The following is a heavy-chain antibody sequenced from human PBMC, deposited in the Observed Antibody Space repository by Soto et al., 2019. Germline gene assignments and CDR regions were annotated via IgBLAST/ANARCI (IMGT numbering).Heavy chain of an antibody. D-gene: IGHD4-17*01. Sequence: LSLTCTVSGGSISSSSYYWGWIRQPPGKGLEWIGSIYYSGSTYYNPSLKSRVTISVDTSKNQFSLKLSSVTAADTAVYYCARRPDYRDSNWFDYWGQGTLVTVSS. CDR2: IYYSGST. V-gene: IGHV4-39*01. J-gene: IGHJ4*02. CDR1: GGSISSSSYY. CDR3: ARRPDYRDSNWFDY.